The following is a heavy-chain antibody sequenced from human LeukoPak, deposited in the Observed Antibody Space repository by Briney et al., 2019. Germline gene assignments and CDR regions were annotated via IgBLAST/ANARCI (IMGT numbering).Heavy chain of an antibody. CDR2: INTDMSST. CDR1: GFTFSDYW. CDR3: ARDLSHCSGGSCYSAHFDY. D-gene: IGHD2-15*01. Sequence: GGSLRLSCAASGFTFSDYWMHWVRQAPGKGLVWVSRINTDMSSTIYTDSVKGRFTISRDNAKNTLYLQMNSLRAEDAAVYYCARDLSHCSGGSCYSAHFDYWGLGTLVTVSS. J-gene: IGHJ4*02. V-gene: IGHV3-74*01.